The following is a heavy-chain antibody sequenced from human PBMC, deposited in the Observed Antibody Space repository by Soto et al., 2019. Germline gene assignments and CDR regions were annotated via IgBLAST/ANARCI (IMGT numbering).Heavy chain of an antibody. CDR2: IFQSEGP. D-gene: IGHD3-16*01. Sequence: TLSLTCTPSDSSVSNFCWSWILQPPGKGLEWLGYIFQSEGPSYNPSLKSRVTISVDTSKNQLSLSLSSVTAADTAGYYCARSLGLPRATIDSCGQ. CDR1: DSSVSNFC. CDR3: ARSLGLPRATIDS. V-gene: IGHV4-59*02. J-gene: IGHJ4*02.